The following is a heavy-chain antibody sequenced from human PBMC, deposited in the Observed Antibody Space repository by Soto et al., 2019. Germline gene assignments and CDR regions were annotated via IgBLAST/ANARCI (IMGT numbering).Heavy chain of an antibody. CDR2: ISYDGSNK. V-gene: IGHV3-30*18. Sequence: GGSLRLSCAASGFTFSSYGMHWVRQAPGKGLEWVAVISYDGSNKYYADSVKGRFTISRDNSKNTLYLQMNSLRAEDTAVYYCAKDHTYYYGSGSLYWGQGTLVTVS. CDR3: AKDHTYYYGSGSLY. CDR1: GFTFSSYG. J-gene: IGHJ4*02. D-gene: IGHD3-10*01.